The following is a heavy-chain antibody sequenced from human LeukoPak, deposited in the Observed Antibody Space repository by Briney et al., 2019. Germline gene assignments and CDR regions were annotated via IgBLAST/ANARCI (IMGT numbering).Heavy chain of an antibody. J-gene: IGHJ6*03. CDR1: GEFFSGYY. Sequence: SETLSLTCDVYGEFFSGYYWSWIRQPPGKGLEWIGYIQYSGSTNYNPSLKSRVTISVDTSMNQFSLKLSSVTAADTAVYYCARVSWFPGTSYYYMDVWGKGTTVTVSS. V-gene: IGHV4-59*01. CDR3: ARVSWFPGTSYYYMDV. D-gene: IGHD1-1*01. CDR2: IQYSGST.